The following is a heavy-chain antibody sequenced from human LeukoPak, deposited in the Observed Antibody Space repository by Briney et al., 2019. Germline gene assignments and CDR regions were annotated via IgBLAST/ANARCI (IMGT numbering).Heavy chain of an antibody. CDR2: IYPGDSDT. Sequence: GESLKISCKGSGYSFADYWIAWVRQMPGKGLEWMGNIYPGDSDTRYSPSFQGQVTISADKSISTAYLQWSSLKASDTAMYYCARHPPSVGATEGFDYWGQGTLVTVSS. CDR1: GYSFADYW. D-gene: IGHD1-26*01. J-gene: IGHJ4*02. CDR3: ARHPPSVGATEGFDY. V-gene: IGHV5-51*01.